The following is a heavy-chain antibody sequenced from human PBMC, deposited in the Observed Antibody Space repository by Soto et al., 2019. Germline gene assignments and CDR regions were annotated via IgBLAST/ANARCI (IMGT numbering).Heavy chain of an antibody. CDR3: ARGGRLWLGELLPTENYYYYYMDV. J-gene: IGHJ6*03. CDR2: ISSSSSTI. V-gene: IGHV3-48*01. CDR1: GFTFSSYS. D-gene: IGHD3-10*01. Sequence: PGGSLRLSCAASGFTFSSYSMNWVRQAPGKGLEWVSYISSSSSTIYYADSVKGRFTISRDNAKNSLYLQMNSLRAEDTAVYYCARGGRLWLGELLPTENYYYYYMDVWGKGTTVTVSS.